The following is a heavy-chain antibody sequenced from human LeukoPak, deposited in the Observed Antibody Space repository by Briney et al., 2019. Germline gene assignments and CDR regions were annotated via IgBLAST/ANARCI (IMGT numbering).Heavy chain of an antibody. CDR2: IYYSGST. D-gene: IGHD3-10*01. J-gene: IGHJ6*02. CDR3: ASAPRGYYYYGMDV. Sequence: GSLRLSCAASGFTFSNAWMSWIRQPPGKGLEWIGYIYYSGSTNYNPSLKSRVTISVDTSKNQFSLKLSSVTAADTAVYYCASAPRGYYYYGMDVWGQGTTVTVSS. V-gene: IGHV4-59*08. CDR1: GFTFSNAW.